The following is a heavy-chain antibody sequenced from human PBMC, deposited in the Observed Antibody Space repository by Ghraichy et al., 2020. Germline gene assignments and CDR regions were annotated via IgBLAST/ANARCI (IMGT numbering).Heavy chain of an antibody. CDR2: IYTSGST. J-gene: IGHJ4*02. CDR1: GGSISSYY. CDR3: ARHIRSPRSSGSYSPFDY. V-gene: IGHV4-4*09. Sequence: SETLSLTCTVSGGSISSYYWSWIRQPPGKGLEWIGYIYTSGSTNYNPSLKSRVTISVDTSKNQFSLKLSSVTAADTAVYYCARHIRSPRSSGSYSPFDYWGQGTLVTVSS. D-gene: IGHD1-26*01.